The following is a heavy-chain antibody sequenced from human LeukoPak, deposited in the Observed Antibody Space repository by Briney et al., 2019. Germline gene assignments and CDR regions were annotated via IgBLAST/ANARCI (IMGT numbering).Heavy chain of an antibody. CDR2: ISYDGSNK. D-gene: IGHD3-22*01. CDR3: ARSYYYDSSGYY. J-gene: IGHJ4*02. V-gene: IGHV3-30*03. CDR1: GFTFSSYG. Sequence: HPGRSLRLSCAASGFTFSSYGMHWVRQAPGKGLEWVAVISYDGSNKYYADSVKGRFTISRDNAKNSLYLQMNSLRAEDTAVYYCARSYYYDSSGYYWGQGTLVTVSS.